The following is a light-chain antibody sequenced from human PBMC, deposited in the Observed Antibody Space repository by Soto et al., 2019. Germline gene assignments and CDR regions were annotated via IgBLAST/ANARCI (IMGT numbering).Light chain of an antibody. CDR3: QQYNNWPPTWT. CDR2: GAS. CDR1: QSVSSN. Sequence: EIVMTQSPATLSVSPGERATLSCRASQSVSSNLAWYQQKPGQAPRLLIYGASTRATGIPARFSGSGSGTEFTLTISSLQSKDFAVYYCQQYNNWPPTWTFGQGTKVELK. V-gene: IGKV3-15*01. J-gene: IGKJ1*01.